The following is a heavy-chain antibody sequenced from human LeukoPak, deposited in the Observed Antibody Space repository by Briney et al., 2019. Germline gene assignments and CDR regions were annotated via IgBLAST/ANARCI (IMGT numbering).Heavy chain of an antibody. CDR3: ARDLIQLWLGGYYYYMDV. D-gene: IGHD5-18*01. CDR2: IYTSGST. V-gene: IGHV4-61*02. J-gene: IGHJ6*03. CDR1: GGSISSGSYY. Sequence: SETLSLTCTVSGGSISSGSYYWSWIRQPAGKGLEWIGRIYTSGSTNYNPSLKSRVTISVDTSKNQFSLTLSSVTAADTAVYYCARDLIQLWLGGYYYYMDVWGKGTTVTVSS.